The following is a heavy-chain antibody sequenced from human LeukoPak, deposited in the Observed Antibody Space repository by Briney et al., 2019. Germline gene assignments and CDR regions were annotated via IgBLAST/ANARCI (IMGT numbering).Heavy chain of an antibody. D-gene: IGHD3-16*01. Sequence: PGGFLRLSCSASGFTLSSNIMNWVRQAPGKGLEWVSSISGSSSYIYYADSVKGRFTMSRDNAKNSMFLQMNSLRVEDTAVYYCARERGGSGNYYFAYWGQGTLVTVSS. V-gene: IGHV3-21*01. CDR3: ARERGGSGNYYFAY. J-gene: IGHJ4*02. CDR2: ISGSSSYI. CDR1: GFTLSSNI.